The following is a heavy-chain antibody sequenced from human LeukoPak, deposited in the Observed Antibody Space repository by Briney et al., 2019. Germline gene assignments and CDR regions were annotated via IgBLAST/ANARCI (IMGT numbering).Heavy chain of an antibody. D-gene: IGHD2-15*01. CDR1: GFTFSSYA. Sequence: GGSLRLSCAASGFTFSSYAMSWVRQAPGKGLEWVSRIKSDGSRTDYADSVKGRFTISRDNAKNTLYLQMNSLRAEDTAVYYCARELPFDYWGQGTLVTVSS. CDR3: ARELPFDY. CDR2: IKSDGSRT. V-gene: IGHV3-74*01. J-gene: IGHJ4*02.